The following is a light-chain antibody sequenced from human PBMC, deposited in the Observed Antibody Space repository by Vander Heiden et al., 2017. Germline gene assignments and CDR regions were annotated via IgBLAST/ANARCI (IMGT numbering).Light chain of an antibody. J-gene: IGKJ1*01. Sequence: ILLTQSPSTLSLFPGESATLSCGASQSVSSSYLAWYQQKPGLAPRLLIYDASSRPTGIPDRFSGSGSGTDFTLTISRLEPEDFAMYYCQQFGSSPWTFGQGTKVEIK. CDR1: QSVSSSY. V-gene: IGKV3D-20*01. CDR2: DAS. CDR3: QQFGSSPWT.